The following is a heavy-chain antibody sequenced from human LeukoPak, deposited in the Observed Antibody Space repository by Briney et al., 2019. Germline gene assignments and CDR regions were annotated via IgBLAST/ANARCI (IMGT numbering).Heavy chain of an antibody. CDR2: INHSGST. D-gene: IGHD3-10*01. J-gene: IGHJ4*02. V-gene: IGHV4-34*01. CDR3: ARRYYGSGSYYNY. CDR1: GGSFSGYY. Sequence: SETLSLTCAVYGGSFSGYYWSWIRQSPGKGLEWIGEINHSGSTNCNPSLKSRVTIPVDTSKNQFSLKLSSVTAADTAVYYCARRYYGSGSYYNYWGQGTLVTVSS.